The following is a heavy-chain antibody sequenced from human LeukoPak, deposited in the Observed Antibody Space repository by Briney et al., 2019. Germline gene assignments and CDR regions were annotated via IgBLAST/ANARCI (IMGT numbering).Heavy chain of an antibody. CDR2: IIT. J-gene: IGHJ4*02. CDR3: ARDRLGPSFSVSHFDL. D-gene: IGHD3-3*02. V-gene: IGHV3-20*04. CDR1: GFTFVDYG. Sequence: GGSLRLSCATSGFTFVDYGLSWVRRAPGKGLEWLCAIITDYADSVKGRFTISRDNAKNSLYLRMDSLRAEDTALYYCARDRLGPSFSVSHFDLWGQGILVTVSS.